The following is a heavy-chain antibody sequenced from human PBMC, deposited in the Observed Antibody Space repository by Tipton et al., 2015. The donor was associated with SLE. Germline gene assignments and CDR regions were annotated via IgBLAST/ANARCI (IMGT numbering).Heavy chain of an antibody. CDR3: ARRGGKIRYYDFWSGRDGAFDI. Sequence: LRLSCAVYGGSFSGYYWSWIRQPPGKGLEWIGEINHSGSTNYNPSLKSRVTISVDTSKNQFSLKLSSVTAADTAVYYCARRGGKIRYYDFWSGRDGAFDIWGQGTMVTVSS. V-gene: IGHV4-34*01. CDR1: GGSFSGYY. J-gene: IGHJ3*02. CDR2: INHSGST. D-gene: IGHD3-3*01.